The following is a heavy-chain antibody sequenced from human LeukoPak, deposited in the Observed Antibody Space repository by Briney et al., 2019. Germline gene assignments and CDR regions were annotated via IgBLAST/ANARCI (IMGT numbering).Heavy chain of an antibody. CDR3: ARVGYDSSGHHRYAFDI. D-gene: IGHD3-22*01. CDR2: INPKNGNT. V-gene: IGHV1-18*01. Sequence: ASVKDSSEASVYTFTIYGISGGRPSPEQGGEWRGWINPKNGNTNYVQKLQGRVTMTTDTSTITAYMELRSLRSDDKAVYYCARVGYDSSGHHRYAFDIWGQGTMVTVSS. J-gene: IGHJ3*02. CDR1: VYTFTIYG.